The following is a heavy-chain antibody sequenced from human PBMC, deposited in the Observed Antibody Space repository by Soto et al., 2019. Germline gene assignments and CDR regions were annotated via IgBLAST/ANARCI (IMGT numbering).Heavy chain of an antibody. J-gene: IGHJ4*02. D-gene: IGHD3-22*01. V-gene: IGHV3-74*01. CDR3: ARGDYHLVSPLCY. CDR2: IDSDVSRA. CDR1: GFTFSNYW. Sequence: EVQLVESGGGLVQPGGSLRLSCAASGFTFSNYWMHWVRQAPGKGLVWVSRIDSDVSRADYADSVKGRFTISRNNAKNTLYLQMNSLRAEDTAVYYCARGDYHLVSPLCYWGQGTLVTVSS.